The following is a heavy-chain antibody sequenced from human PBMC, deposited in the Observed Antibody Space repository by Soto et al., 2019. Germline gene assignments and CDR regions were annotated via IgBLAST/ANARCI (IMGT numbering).Heavy chain of an antibody. J-gene: IGHJ4*02. D-gene: IGHD4-17*01. Sequence: EVQLVESGGDLVQPGGSLRLSCVASGFSFSNYDMHWVRQATGKGLDWVAAIGTSGDTYYPDSVKGRFTISREDAKNSLYLQMNGLRDGDTAMYYCTRRTKGMTIDYWGQGTLVTVSS. CDR3: TRRTKGMTIDY. V-gene: IGHV3-13*01. CDR1: GFSFSNYD. CDR2: IGTSGDT.